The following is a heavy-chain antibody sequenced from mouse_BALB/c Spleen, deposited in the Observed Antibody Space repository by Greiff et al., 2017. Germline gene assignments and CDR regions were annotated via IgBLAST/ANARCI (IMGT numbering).Heavy chain of an antibody. CDR1: GFNIKDYY. V-gene: IGHV14-4*02. J-gene: IGHJ3*01. CDR2: IDPENGDT. D-gene: IGHD1-2*01. Sequence: VHVKQSGAELVRSGASVKLSCTASGFNIKDYYMHWVKQRPEQGLEWIGWIDPENGDTEYAPKFQGKATMTADTSSNTAYLQLSSLTSEDTAVYYCNAHYYGPWFAYWGQGTLVTVSA. CDR3: NAHYYGPWFAY.